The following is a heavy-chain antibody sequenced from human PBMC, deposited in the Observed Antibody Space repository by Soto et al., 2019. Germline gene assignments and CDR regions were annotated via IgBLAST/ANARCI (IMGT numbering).Heavy chain of an antibody. CDR3: AKDAIAGDGVWLAHD. Sequence: GGSLRRSCAASGFTFSSYAMIWIRQVPGRGLEWVSGLYGSGRGIHYSDSVKGRFTISRDNSAYSVYLQMNNLRVDDTAVYYCAKDAIAGDGVWLAHDWGQGTVVTVSS. D-gene: IGHD5-12*01. J-gene: IGHJ4*02. CDR1: GFTFSSYA. CDR2: LYGSGRGI. V-gene: IGHV3-23*01.